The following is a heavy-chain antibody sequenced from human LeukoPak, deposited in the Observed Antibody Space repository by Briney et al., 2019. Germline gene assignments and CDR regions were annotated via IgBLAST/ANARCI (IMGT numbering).Heavy chain of an antibody. CDR3: ARGYSNYGYAFDI. CDR1: GFTFSSYS. J-gene: IGHJ3*02. D-gene: IGHD4-11*01. CDR2: ISSSSSSYI. Sequence: GGSLRLSCAASGFTFSSYSMNWVRQAPGKGLEWVSSISSSSSSYIYYADSVKGRFTISRDNAKNSLYLQMNSLRVEDTAVYYCARGYSNYGYAFDIWGQGTMVTVSS. V-gene: IGHV3-21*01.